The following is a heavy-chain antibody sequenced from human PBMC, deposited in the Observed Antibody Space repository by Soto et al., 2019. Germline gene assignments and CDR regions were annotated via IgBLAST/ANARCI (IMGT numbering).Heavy chain of an antibody. J-gene: IGHJ5*02. CDR3: ARMYSSGSGWFHP. CDR1: GYSITAGGYY. Sequence: SETLSLTCFVSGYSITAGGYYWSWIRHHPGKGLEWIGSFYSSGSIIYNPSLRSRVSISGDTSSNQFSMSLTSVTAADTARYYCARMYSSGSGWFHPWGQGTLVTV. CDR2: FYSSGSI. V-gene: IGHV4-31*03. D-gene: IGHD6-19*01.